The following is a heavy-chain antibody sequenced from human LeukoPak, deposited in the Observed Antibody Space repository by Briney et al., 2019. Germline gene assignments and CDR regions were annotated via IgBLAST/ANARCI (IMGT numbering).Heavy chain of an antibody. D-gene: IGHD6-19*01. CDR2: INHSGST. Sequence: PSETLSLTCAVYGGSFSGYYWSWIRQPPGKGLEWIGEINHSGSTNYNPSLKSRVTISVDTSKNQFSLKLSSVTAADTAVYYCASTPRIAVAGRLDYWGQGTLVTVSS. CDR1: GGSFSGYY. CDR3: ASTPRIAVAGRLDY. J-gene: IGHJ4*02. V-gene: IGHV4-34*01.